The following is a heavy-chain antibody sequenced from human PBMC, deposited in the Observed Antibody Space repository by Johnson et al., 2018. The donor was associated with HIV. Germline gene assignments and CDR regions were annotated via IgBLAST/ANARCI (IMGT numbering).Heavy chain of an antibody. CDR2: ISYDGSNK. D-gene: IGHD3-3*02. V-gene: IGHV3-30*18. CDR3: AKSTQASIFRESGPDGAFDI. J-gene: IGHJ3*02. Sequence: QVQLVESGGGVVQPGRSLRLSCAASGFTFSSYGMHWVRQAPGKGLEWVAVISYDGSNKYYADSVKGRFTISRDNSKKTLYVQMNSLRVEDTAVYYCAKSTQASIFRESGPDGAFDIWGQGTMVTVSS. CDR1: GFTFSSYG.